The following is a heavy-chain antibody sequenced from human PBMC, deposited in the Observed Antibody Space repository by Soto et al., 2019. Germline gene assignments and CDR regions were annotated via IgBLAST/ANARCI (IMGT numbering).Heavy chain of an antibody. CDR1: GFTFSDYY. CDR3: ARDRSSSWYGRGYHYYGMDV. Sequence: QVQLVESGGGLVKPGGSLRLSCAASGFTFSDYYMSWIRQAPGKGLEWVSYISSSGSTIYNADSVKGRFTISRDNAKNSLYLQMNSLRVEDTAVYYCARDRSSSWYGRGYHYYGMDVWGQGTTVTVSS. CDR2: ISSSGSTI. D-gene: IGHD6-13*01. J-gene: IGHJ6*02. V-gene: IGHV3-11*01.